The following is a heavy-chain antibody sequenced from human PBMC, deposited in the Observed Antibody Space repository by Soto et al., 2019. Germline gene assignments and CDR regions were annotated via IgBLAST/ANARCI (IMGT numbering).Heavy chain of an antibody. CDR2: INAGNGNT. CDR3: ASAIVATRGGAFDL. V-gene: IGHV1-3*01. D-gene: IGHD5-12*01. CDR1: GYTFTSYA. J-gene: IGHJ3*01. Sequence: QVQLVQSGAEVKKPGASVKVSCKASGYTFTSYAMHWVRQAPGQRLEWMGWINAGNGNTKYSQKFQGRVTITRHTSASTAYMELSSLRSEATAVYYCASAIVATRGGAFDLWGHVTMVTVSS.